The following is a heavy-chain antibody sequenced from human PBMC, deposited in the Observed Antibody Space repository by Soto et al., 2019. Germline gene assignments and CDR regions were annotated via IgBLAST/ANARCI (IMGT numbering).Heavy chain of an antibody. J-gene: IGHJ6*02. CDR1: GFTFSSYA. V-gene: IGHV3-23*01. D-gene: IGHD2-15*01. CDR3: AKAGGPYYYYGMDV. CDR2: ISGSGGST. Sequence: GSLRLSGSASGFTFSSYAMSGVRQAPGKGLEWVSAISGSGGSTYYADSVKGRFTISRDNSKNTLYLQMNSLRAEDTAVYYCAKAGGPYYYYGMDVWGQGTTVTVSS.